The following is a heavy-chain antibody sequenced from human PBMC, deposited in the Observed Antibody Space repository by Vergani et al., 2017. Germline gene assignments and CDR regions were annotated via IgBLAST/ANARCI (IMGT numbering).Heavy chain of an antibody. D-gene: IGHD3-16*01. V-gene: IGHV3-21*01. CDR3: ARALSTYYDYVWGETIYGMDV. Sequence: EVQLVESGGGLVKPGGSLRLSCAASGFTFSSYSMNWVRQAPGKGLEWVSSISSSSSYIYYADSVKGRFTISRDNAKNSLYLQMISLRAEDTAVYYCARALSTYYDYVWGETIYGMDVWGQGTTVTVSS. CDR1: GFTFSSYS. J-gene: IGHJ6*02. CDR2: ISSSSSYI.